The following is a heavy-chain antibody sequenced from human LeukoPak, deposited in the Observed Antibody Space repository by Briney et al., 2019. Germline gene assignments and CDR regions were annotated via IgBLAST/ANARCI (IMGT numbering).Heavy chain of an antibody. V-gene: IGHV5-51*01. CDR3: ARQNTAMVTSPGAFDI. Sequence: GESLKISCKGSGYSFTSYWIGWVRQMPGKGLEWMGIIYPGDSDTRYCPSFQGQVTISADKSISTAYLQWSSLKASDTAMYYCARQNTAMVTSPGAFDIWGQGTMVTVSS. CDR1: GYSFTSYW. D-gene: IGHD5-18*01. J-gene: IGHJ3*02. CDR2: IYPGDSDT.